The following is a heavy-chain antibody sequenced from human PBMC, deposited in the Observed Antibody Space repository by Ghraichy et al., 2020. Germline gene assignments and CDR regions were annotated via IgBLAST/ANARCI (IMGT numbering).Heavy chain of an antibody. CDR3: AKDATDLQFYYYYYMDV. Sequence: GESLNISCAVTGFSFSAYGMQWVRQAPGKGLEWVAVISYDGNNKYYADSVKGRFTISRDNSKDTLYLQMNSLRPDDTAVYYCAKDATDLQFYYYYYMDVWGKGTTVTVSS. V-gene: IGHV3-30*18. CDR2: ISYDGNNK. D-gene: IGHD5-24*01. CDR1: GFSFSAYG. J-gene: IGHJ6*03.